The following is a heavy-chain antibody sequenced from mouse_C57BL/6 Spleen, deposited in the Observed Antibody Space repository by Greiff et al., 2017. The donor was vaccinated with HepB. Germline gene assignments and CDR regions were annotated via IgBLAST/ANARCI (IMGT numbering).Heavy chain of an antibody. CDR3: ARANYYGSSLYYFDY. J-gene: IGHJ2*01. Sequence: DVHLVESGGGLVKPGGSLKLSCAASGFTFSSYAMSWVRQTPEKRLEWVATISDGGSYTYYPDNVKGRFTISRDNAKNNLYLQMSHLKSEDTAMYYCARANYYGSSLYYFDYWGQGTTLTVSS. CDR1: GFTFSSYA. V-gene: IGHV5-4*01. CDR2: ISDGGSYT. D-gene: IGHD1-1*01.